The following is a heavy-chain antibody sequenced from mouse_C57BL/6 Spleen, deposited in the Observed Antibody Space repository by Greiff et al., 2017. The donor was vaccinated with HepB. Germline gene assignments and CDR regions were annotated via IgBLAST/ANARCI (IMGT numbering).Heavy chain of an antibody. Sequence: DVKLQESGPGLVKPSQSLSLTCSVTGYSITSGYYWNWIRQFPGNKLEWMGYISYDGSNNYNPSLKNRISITRDTSKNQFFLKLNSVTTEDTATYYCARHYGNEYFDVWGTGTTVTVSS. V-gene: IGHV3-6*01. CDR2: ISYDGSN. D-gene: IGHD2-1*01. CDR1: GYSITSGYY. CDR3: ARHYGNEYFDV. J-gene: IGHJ1*03.